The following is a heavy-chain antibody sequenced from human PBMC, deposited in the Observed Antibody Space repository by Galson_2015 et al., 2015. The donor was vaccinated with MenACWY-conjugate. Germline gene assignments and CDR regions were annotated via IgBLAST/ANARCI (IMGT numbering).Heavy chain of an antibody. CDR3: ARTSGYNSPEGFDY. V-gene: IGHV3-7*03. D-gene: IGHD5-12*01. J-gene: IGHJ4*02. CDR1: GFTFSKNW. CDR2: IKHDGSEK. Sequence: SLRLSCAASGFTFSKNWMSWVRQAPGKGLEWVANIKHDGSEKYYVDSVKGRFTISRDNAKNSLYLQMNSLRAEDTAVYFCARTSGYNSPEGFDYWGQGTLVTVSS.